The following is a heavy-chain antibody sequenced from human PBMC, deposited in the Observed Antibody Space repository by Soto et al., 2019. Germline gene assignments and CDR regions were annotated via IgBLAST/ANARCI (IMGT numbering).Heavy chain of an antibody. CDR2: IYFSGST. V-gene: IGHV4-39*01. J-gene: IGHJ5*02. CDR3: ARPMYFYGSGSYPWFDP. D-gene: IGHD3-10*01. CDR1: GGSISGSLYY. Sequence: SETLSLTCTVSGGSISGSLYYWGWIRQPPGKGLEWIGSIYFSGSTYYNPSLKSRVTIAVDTSKNQFSLKLTSMTAADTAVYYCARPMYFYGSGSYPWFDPWGQGTLVTVSS.